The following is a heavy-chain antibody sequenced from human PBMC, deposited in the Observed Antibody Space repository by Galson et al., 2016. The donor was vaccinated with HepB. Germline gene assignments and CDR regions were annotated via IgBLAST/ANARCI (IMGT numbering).Heavy chain of an antibody. CDR1: GFTLSQYN. CDR2: ISFDGTKQ. D-gene: IGHD7-27*01. J-gene: IGHJ4*02. Sequence: SLRLSCAASGFTLSQYNMHWVRQVPGKGLEWVADISFDGTKQHYGDSVKGRFTISRDSSRVYLQLSSLSPVDTCRYFCARDYSFSSNWPGYWGQGTLVTVSS. V-gene: IGHV3-30*03. CDR3: ARDYSFSSNWPGY.